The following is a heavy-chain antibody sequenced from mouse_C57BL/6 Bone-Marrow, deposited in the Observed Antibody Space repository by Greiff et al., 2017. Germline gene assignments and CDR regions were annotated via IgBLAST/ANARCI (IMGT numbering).Heavy chain of an antibody. J-gene: IGHJ2*01. Sequence: VKLMESGAELARPGASVKLSCKASGYTFTSYGISWVKQRTGQGLEWIGEIYPRSGNTYYNEKFKGKATLTADKSSSTAYMELRSLTSEDSAVYFCAREETGPSFDYWGQGTTLTVSS. CDR2: IYPRSGNT. CDR1: GYTFTSYG. D-gene: IGHD4-1*01. V-gene: IGHV1-81*01. CDR3: AREETGPSFDY.